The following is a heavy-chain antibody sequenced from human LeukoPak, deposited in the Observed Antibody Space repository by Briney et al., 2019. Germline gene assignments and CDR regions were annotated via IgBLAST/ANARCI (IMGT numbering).Heavy chain of an antibody. V-gene: IGHV4-4*07. D-gene: IGHD6-19*01. Sequence: SETLSLTCAVSGYSISGGYYWSWIRQPAGKGLEWIGRIYTSGSTNYNPSLKSRVTISVYKSKNQFSLKLSSVTAADTAVYYCARDTTVASGMQFWGQGALVTVSS. J-gene: IGHJ4*02. CDR2: IYTSGST. CDR3: ARDTTVASGMQF. CDR1: GYSISGGYY.